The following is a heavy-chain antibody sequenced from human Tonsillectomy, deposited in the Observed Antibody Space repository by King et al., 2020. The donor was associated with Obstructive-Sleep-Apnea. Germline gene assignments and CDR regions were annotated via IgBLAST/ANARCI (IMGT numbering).Heavy chain of an antibody. D-gene: IGHD3-9*01. Sequence: QLVQSGAEVKKPGASVKVSCKASGYTFTGYYMHWVRQAPGQGLEWMGWINPNSGGTSYAQKFQGRVTMTRDTSISTAYMELSRLRSDDTAVYYCARGSLTYDFLTGYYVTEAFGFDSWGQGTLVTVSS. CDR3: ARGSLTYDFLTGYYVTEAFGFDS. J-gene: IGHJ4*02. CDR2: INPNSGGT. V-gene: IGHV1-2*02. CDR1: GYTFTGYY.